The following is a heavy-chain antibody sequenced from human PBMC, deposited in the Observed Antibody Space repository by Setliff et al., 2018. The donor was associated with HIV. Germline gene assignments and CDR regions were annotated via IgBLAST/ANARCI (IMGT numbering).Heavy chain of an antibody. J-gene: IGHJ3*01. CDR3: ATEGAGGSYQRASALDV. V-gene: IGHV1-69*05. CDR2: MMTIFSTT. CDR1: AGSFSVFA. Sequence: SVKVSCKSSAGSFSVFAINWVRQAPGQGLEWMGGMMTIFSTTNYARKFQGRVTITTDESTGTAYMELSNLRSEDTAVYYCATEGAGGSYQRASALDVWGQGTMVTVSS. D-gene: IGHD1-26*01.